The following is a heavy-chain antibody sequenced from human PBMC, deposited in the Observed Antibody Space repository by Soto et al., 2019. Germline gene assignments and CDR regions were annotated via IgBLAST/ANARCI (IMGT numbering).Heavy chain of an antibody. J-gene: IGHJ4*02. CDR3: AKESGAPAGTAEY. CDR2: ISASGNT. D-gene: IGHD1-1*01. CDR1: GASFSNSY. Sequence: QVQLQESGPGLVKPSETLSLTCTVSGASFSNSYWSWIRRPAGKGLGWIGRISASGNTNYNPSLKSRVTMSIDTSKNQFSLKVTSVTAADTALYYCAKESGAPAGTAEYWGQGILVTVSS. V-gene: IGHV4-4*07.